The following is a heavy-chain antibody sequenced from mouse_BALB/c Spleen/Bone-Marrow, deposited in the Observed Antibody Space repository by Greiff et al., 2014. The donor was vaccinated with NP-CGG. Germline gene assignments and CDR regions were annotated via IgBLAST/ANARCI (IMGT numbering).Heavy chain of an antibody. CDR3: ARTTTVVATYYFDY. Sequence: QVQLQQSGAELAKPGASVKLSCKASGYTFTSYWMHWVKQRPGQGLEWIGEINPSNGRTNYNEKFKSKATLTVDKSSSTAYMQLSSLTSEDSAVYYCARTTTVVATYYFDYWGQGTTLTVSS. D-gene: IGHD1-1*01. CDR2: INPSNGRT. J-gene: IGHJ2*01. V-gene: IGHV1S81*02. CDR1: GYTFTSYW.